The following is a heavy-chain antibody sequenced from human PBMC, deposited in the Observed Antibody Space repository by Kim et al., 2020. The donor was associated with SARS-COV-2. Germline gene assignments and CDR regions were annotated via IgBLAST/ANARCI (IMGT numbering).Heavy chain of an antibody. Sequence: SETLSLTCAVYGGSFSGYYWSWIRQPPGKGLEWFGEINHSGSTNYNPSLKSRVTISVDTSKNQFSLKLSSVTAADTAVYYCARGLSVSSRGWFDPWGQGTLVTVAS. J-gene: IGHJ5*02. CDR2: INHSGST. D-gene: IGHD6-13*01. V-gene: IGHV4-34*01. CDR1: GGSFSGYY. CDR3: ARGLSVSSRGWFDP.